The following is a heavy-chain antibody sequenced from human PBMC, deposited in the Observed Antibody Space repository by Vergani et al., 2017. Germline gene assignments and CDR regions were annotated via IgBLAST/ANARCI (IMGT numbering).Heavy chain of an antibody. CDR3: ARVGRSAVAGTFGAFDM. V-gene: IGHV3-23*01. Sequence: EVHLLESGGGLVQSGGSLRLSCAASGFTFSNSAVSWVRQAPGRGLAWVSSISASDGNTYYADSVKGRVTISRDKSKNTLYLQMNSLRAEDTAVYYCARVGRSAVAGTFGAFDMWGQGKMVTVSS. J-gene: IGHJ3*02. CDR1: GFTFSNSA. CDR2: ISASDGNT. D-gene: IGHD6-19*01.